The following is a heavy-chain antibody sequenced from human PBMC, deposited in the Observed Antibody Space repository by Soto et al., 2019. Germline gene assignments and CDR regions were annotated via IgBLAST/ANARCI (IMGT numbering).Heavy chain of an antibody. Sequence: QVQLVQSGAEVKKPGSSVKVSCKASGGTFSSYAISWVRQAPGQGLEWMGGIIPIFGTANYAQKFQGRVTITADESTSTAYMELSRLRSEDTAVYYCAREYYYESSGYYRNYWYFDLWGRGTLVTVSS. CDR3: AREYYYESSGYYRNYWYFDL. CDR1: GGTFSSYA. CDR2: IIPIFGTA. J-gene: IGHJ2*01. D-gene: IGHD3-22*01. V-gene: IGHV1-69*01.